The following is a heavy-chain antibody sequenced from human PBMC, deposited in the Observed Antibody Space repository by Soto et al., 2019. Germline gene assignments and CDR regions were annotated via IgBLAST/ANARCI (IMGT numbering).Heavy chain of an antibody. J-gene: IGHJ3*02. Sequence: EAQLVESGGGLVQRGGSLTLSCAASGFSFDAYSMNWVRQTPGKGLEWMSYISSASVTIDYADSVKGRFTISRDNDQKSLYLQMNSLRAEVKAFYYCAKDELDAVHIWGQGTVVTVSS. D-gene: IGHD3-10*01. CDR1: GFSFDAYS. CDR2: ISSASVTI. V-gene: IGHV3-48*01. CDR3: AKDELDAVHI.